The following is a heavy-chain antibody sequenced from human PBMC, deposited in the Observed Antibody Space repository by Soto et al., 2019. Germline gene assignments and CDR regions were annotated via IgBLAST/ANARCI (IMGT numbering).Heavy chain of an antibody. Sequence: SETLSLTCTVSGGSLSNYNWNWVRQSAGKGLEWIGRIYSNGKANSNPSLKSRVTMSLDTLNNQVSLRLSSATAADTAKYYCARERTYQLSGDDTLDIWGLGTMVTVSS. J-gene: IGHJ3*02. D-gene: IGHD2-2*01. CDR2: IYSNGKA. CDR1: GGSLSNYN. V-gene: IGHV4-4*07. CDR3: ARERTYQLSGDDTLDI.